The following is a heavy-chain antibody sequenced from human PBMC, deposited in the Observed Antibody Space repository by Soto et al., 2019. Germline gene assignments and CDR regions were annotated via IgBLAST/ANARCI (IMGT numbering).Heavy chain of an antibody. CDR3: ARDDSFAFDI. CDR1: GFTFTSYS. J-gene: IGHJ3*02. Sequence: GGSLRLSCAVSGFTFTSYSMNWVRQAPGKGLEWVSYIKGTTHYADSVKGRFTISRDNARSSLYLQMNSLRADDTAVYYCARDDSFAFDIWGQGTMVTVSS. V-gene: IGHV3-48*01. D-gene: IGHD2-21*01. CDR2: IKGTT.